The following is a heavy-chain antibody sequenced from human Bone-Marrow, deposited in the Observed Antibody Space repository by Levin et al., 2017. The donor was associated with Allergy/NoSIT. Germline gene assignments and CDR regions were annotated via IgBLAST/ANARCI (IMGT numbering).Heavy chain of an antibody. V-gene: IGHV4-34*01. CDR2: INHSGST. D-gene: IGHD2-21*02. J-gene: IGHJ4*02. Sequence: KTSETLSLTCAVYGGSFSGYYWSWIRQPPGKGLEWIGEINHSGSTNYNPSLKSRVTISVDTSKNQFSLKLNSVTAADTAVYYCASKRKDCGGDCDWGYWGQGTLVTVSS. CDR1: GGSFSGYY. CDR3: ASKRKDCGGDCDWGY.